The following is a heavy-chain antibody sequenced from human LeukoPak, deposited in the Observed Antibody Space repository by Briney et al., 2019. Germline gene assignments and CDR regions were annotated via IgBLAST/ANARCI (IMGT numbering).Heavy chain of an antibody. D-gene: IGHD6-13*01. CDR3: ARDLKVGQQQLVRFDY. CDR1: GYTFTSYG. Sequence: SVNVSCKASGYTFTSYGISWVRQAPGQGLEWMGGIIPIFGTANSAQKFQGRVTITADESTSTAYMELSRLRSDGTAVYYGARDLKVGQQQLVRFDYWGQGTLVTVSS. J-gene: IGHJ4*02. CDR2: IIPIFGTA. V-gene: IGHV1-69*13.